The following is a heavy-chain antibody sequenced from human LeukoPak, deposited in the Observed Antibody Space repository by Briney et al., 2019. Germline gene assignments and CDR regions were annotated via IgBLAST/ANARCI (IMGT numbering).Heavy chain of an antibody. J-gene: IGHJ4*02. V-gene: IGHV4-31*03. CDR3: TRRRGNTSGFQGYYFDY. CDR2: IYYSGST. Sequence: SQTLSLTCTVSGGSVSSGDYYWSWIRQLPGKGLEWIGYIYYSGSTYYNPSLKSRLTISVDTSKNQFSLKLSSVTAADTAVYYCTRRRGNTSGFQGYYFDYWGQGTLVTVFS. CDR1: GGSVSSGDYY. D-gene: IGHD6-19*01.